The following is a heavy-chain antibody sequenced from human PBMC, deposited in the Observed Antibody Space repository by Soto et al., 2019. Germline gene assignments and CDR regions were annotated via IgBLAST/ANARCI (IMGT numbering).Heavy chain of an antibody. J-gene: IGHJ4*02. CDR2: ISGSDDST. V-gene: IGHV3-23*01. CDR1: GFTFSSYA. CDR3: XXXXXXSTFDY. Sequence: EVQLLESGGGLVQPGESLRLSCAASGFTFSSYAXXXXXXXXXXGMEWVAVISGSDDSTYYADSVKGRFTISRDNXXXXXXXXXXXXXXXXXXXXXCXXXXXXSTFDYWGQGTLVTVSS.